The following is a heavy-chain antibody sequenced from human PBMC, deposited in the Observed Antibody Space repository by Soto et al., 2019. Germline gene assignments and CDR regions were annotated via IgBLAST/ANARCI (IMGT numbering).Heavy chain of an antibody. CDR2: IIPIFGTA. Sequence: SVKVSCKASGGTFSSYSISWVLQAPGQGLEWMGGIIPIFGTANYAQKFQGRVTITADESTSTAYMELSSLRSEDTAVYYCARVSRSSSSSFDYGDFDYWGQGTLVTVSS. V-gene: IGHV1-69*13. CDR3: ARVSRSSSSSFDYGDFDY. D-gene: IGHD6-6*01. J-gene: IGHJ4*02. CDR1: GGTFSSYS.